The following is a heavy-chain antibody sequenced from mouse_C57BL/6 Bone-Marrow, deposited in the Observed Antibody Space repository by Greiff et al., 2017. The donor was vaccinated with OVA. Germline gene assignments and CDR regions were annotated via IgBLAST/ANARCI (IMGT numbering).Heavy chain of an antibody. CDR2: INPGSGGT. CDR3: ATPYYYGRVVWFAY. V-gene: IGHV1-54*01. D-gene: IGHD1-1*01. CDR1: GYAFTNYL. Sequence: VQLQQSGAELVRPGTSVKVSCKASGYAFTNYLIEWVKQRPGQGLEWIGVINPGSGGTNYNEKFKGKATLTADKSSSTAYMQLSSLTSEDSAVYFCATPYYYGRVVWFAYWGQGTLVTVSA. J-gene: IGHJ3*01.